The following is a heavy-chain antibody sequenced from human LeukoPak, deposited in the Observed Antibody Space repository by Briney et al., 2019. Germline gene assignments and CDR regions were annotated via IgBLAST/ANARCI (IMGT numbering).Heavy chain of an antibody. CDR2: ISAYNGNT. CDR3: ARDRSGSYFPNDY. D-gene: IGHD1-26*01. CDR1: GYTFTSYG. J-gene: IGHJ4*02. V-gene: IGHV1-18*01. Sequence: ASVKVSCKASGYTFTSYGISWARQAPGQGRKRMAWISAYNGNTNYAQKLQGRDTMTTDTSTSTAYMELRSLRSDDTAVYYCARDRSGSYFPNDYWGQGTLVTVSS.